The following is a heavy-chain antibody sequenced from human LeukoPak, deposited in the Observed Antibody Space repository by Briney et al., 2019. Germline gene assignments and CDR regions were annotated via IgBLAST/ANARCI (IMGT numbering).Heavy chain of an antibody. CDR2: IIPIFGTA. D-gene: IGHD3-9*01. CDR1: GGTFSSYA. J-gene: IGHJ6*03. Sequence: SVKVSCKASGGTFSSYAISWVRQAPGQGLEWMGGIIPIFGTANYAQKFQGRVTITTDESTSTAYMELSSLRSEDTAVYYCARGYDDILTGYYPPYYYYYYMDVWGKGTTVTVSS. V-gene: IGHV1-69*05. CDR3: ARGYDDILTGYYPPYYYYYYMDV.